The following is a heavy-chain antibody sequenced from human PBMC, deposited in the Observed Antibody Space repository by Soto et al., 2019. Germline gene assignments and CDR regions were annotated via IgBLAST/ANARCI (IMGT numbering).Heavy chain of an antibody. CDR3: ERDAGATSYNWFDP. D-gene: IGHD1-26*01. CDR2: IWYDGSNK. Sequence: QVQLVESGGGVVQPGRSLRLSCAASGFTFSSYGMHWVRQAPGKGLEWVAVIWYDGSNKYYADSVKGRFTISRDNSKNTLYLQMNSLRAEDTAVYYCERDAGATSYNWFDPWGQGTLVTVSS. CDR1: GFTFSSYG. V-gene: IGHV3-33*01. J-gene: IGHJ5*02.